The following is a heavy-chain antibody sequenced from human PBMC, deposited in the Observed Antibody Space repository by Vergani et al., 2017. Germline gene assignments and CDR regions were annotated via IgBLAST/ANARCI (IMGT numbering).Heavy chain of an antibody. CDR3: ARAPGFDY. D-gene: IGHD2-2*01. CDR1: GFTFSDHY. CDR2: TRNKANSYTT. V-gene: IGHV3-72*01. J-gene: IGHJ4*02. Sequence: EVQLVESGGGLVQPGGSLRLSCAASGFTFSDHYMDWVRQAPGKGLEWVGRTRNKANSYTTEYAASVKGRFTISRDDSKNSLYLQMNSLRAEDTAVYYCARAPGFDYWGQGTLVTVSS.